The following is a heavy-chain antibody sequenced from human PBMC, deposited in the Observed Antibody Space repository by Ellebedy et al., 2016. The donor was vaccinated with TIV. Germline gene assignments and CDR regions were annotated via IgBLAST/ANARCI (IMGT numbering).Heavy chain of an antibody. CDR3: ARSIQWYFDL. V-gene: IGHV3-48*02. J-gene: IGHJ2*01. CDR1: GFTFSDYS. Sequence: GESLKISCAASGFTFSDYSMNWVRQAPGKGLEWISYTTGSKTIYYADSVKGRFTISRDNAKNSLYLQMNSLRDEDTAVYYCARSIQWYFDLWGRGTLVTVSS. CDR2: TTGSKTI.